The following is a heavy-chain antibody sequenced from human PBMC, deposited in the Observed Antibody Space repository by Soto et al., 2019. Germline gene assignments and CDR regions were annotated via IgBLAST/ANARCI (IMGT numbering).Heavy chain of an antibody. CDR1: GYTFTSYY. D-gene: IGHD2-2*01. CDR3: ARDPRCSGARCYVSKCDN. Sequence: QVQLVQSGAEVEKPGASLKLSCKASGYTFTSYYMHWVRQAPGQGLEWMGIISPSGGSTTYAQKFQGRVTMTRDTFTGTVYMELSSVRSEDTAVYYCARDPRCSGARCYVSKCDNWGQGTLVTVCS. CDR2: ISPSGGST. J-gene: IGHJ4*02. V-gene: IGHV1-46*03.